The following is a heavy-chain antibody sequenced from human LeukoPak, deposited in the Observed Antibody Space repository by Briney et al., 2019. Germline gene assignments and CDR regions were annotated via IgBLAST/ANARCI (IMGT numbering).Heavy chain of an antibody. CDR3: ARGAGTSLFDY. CDR2: INPNSGGT. J-gene: IGHJ4*02. V-gene: IGHV1-2*02. D-gene: IGHD6-13*01. Sequence: ASVKVSCTASGYTFTPYYMHWVPQAAGHGPEGMGWINPNSGGTNYAQKFQGRVTMTRDTSISTAYMELSRLRSDDTVVYYCARGAGTSLFDYWGQGTLVTVSS. CDR1: GYTFTPYY.